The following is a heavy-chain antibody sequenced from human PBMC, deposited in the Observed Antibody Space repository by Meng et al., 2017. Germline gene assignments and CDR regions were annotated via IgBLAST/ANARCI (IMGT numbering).Heavy chain of an antibody. V-gene: IGHV3-15*01. CDR1: GLRFTDAW. Sequence: EVQLVGCGGGLVKPGGSLRLSCVASGLRFTDAWMSWVRQAPGKGLEWVGRIKRNRDGGTIDYAARVKGRFTISRDESKNTLYLQMDSLITEDTAVYFCATGAAAADHWGQGTLVTVSS. CDR2: IKRNRDGGTI. J-gene: IGHJ4*02. CDR3: ATGAAAADH. D-gene: IGHD6-13*01.